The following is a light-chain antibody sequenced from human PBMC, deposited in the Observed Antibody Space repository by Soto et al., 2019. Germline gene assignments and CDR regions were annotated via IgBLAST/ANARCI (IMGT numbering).Light chain of an antibody. CDR2: GAS. Sequence: EILLTQSPGTLYLSPGESPTLSCRASQSVSGRYLAWYQQKHGKAPRLLIYGASSRDTGIPDRFSGVGSWTDCTLTISRLETGDFSVDFCQQYGGFPITFGQGTRLEIK. CDR3: QQYGGFPIT. V-gene: IGKV3-20*01. CDR1: QSVSGRY. J-gene: IGKJ5*01.